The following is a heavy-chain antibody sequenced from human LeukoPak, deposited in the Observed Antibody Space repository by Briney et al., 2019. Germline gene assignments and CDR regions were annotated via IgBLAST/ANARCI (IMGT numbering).Heavy chain of an antibody. J-gene: IGHJ1*01. CDR2: INHSGST. CDR3: ARGFSGGYFQH. V-gene: IGHV4-34*01. D-gene: IGHD4-23*01. Sequence: SETLSLTCAVYGGSFSGYYWSWLRQPPGKGLEWIGEINHSGSTNYNPSLKSRVTISVDTSKNQFSLKLSSVPAADTAVYYCARGFSGGYFQHWGQGTLVTVSS. CDR1: GGSFSGYY.